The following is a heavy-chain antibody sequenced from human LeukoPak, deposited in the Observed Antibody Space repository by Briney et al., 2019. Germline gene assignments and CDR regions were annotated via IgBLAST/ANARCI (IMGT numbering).Heavy chain of an antibody. CDR1: GFTFSSYS. CDR3: ARNFDS. CDR2: ITGSFSDI. J-gene: IGHJ4*02. Sequence: PGGSLTLSCAASGFTFSSYSMNWVRHAQGQGLELVSYITGSFSDIYYSDSVKGRFTISRDNAVNSVFLQMNGLGDEDTAVYFCARNFDSWGQGTLVTVSS. V-gene: IGHV3-48*02.